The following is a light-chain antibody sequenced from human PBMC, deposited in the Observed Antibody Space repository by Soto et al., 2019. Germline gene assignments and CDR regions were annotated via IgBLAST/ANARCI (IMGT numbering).Light chain of an antibody. V-gene: IGLV1-44*01. Sequence: QSVLTQPPSASGTPGQRVTISCSGSSSNIGSNTVNWYQQLPGTAPKLLVYSNNQRPSGVPDRFSGSKSGTSASLAISGRQSEDEADYYCAAWDDSLNCYVFGPGTKLTVL. CDR3: AAWDDSLNCYV. J-gene: IGLJ1*01. CDR2: SNN. CDR1: SSNIGSNT.